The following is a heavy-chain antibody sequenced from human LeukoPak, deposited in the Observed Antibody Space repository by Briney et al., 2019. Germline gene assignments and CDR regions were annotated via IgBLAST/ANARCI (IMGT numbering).Heavy chain of an antibody. Sequence: ASVKVSCKASGGTFSSYAISWVRQAPGQGLEWMGRIIPIFGTANYAQKFQGRVTITTDESTSTAYMELSRLRSDDTAVYYCAREVLSSGWPYFDYWGQGTLVTVSS. CDR1: GGTFSSYA. D-gene: IGHD6-19*01. V-gene: IGHV1-69*05. CDR2: IIPIFGTA. CDR3: AREVLSSGWPYFDY. J-gene: IGHJ4*02.